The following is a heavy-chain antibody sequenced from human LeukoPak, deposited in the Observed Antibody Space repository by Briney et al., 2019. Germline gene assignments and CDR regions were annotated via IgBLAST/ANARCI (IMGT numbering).Heavy chain of an antibody. V-gene: IGHV1-2*02. J-gene: IGHJ6*02. CDR1: GYTFSGNY. CDR2: INPNSGDT. CDR3: ARGGSSSGSYYYGVDA. Sequence: ASVKVSCKTSGYTFSGNYIYWVRQPPGQGLEWMGWINPNSGDTNYAQKFQGRVTMTRDTSISTAYMDLSSLISDDTAVYYCARGGSSSGSYYYGVDAWGQGTTVTVSS. D-gene: IGHD3-10*01.